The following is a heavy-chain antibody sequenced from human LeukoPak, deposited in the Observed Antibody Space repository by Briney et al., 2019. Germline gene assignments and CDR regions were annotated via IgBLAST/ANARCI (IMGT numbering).Heavy chain of an antibody. V-gene: IGHV4-34*01. CDR1: GGSFSGYY. Sequence: SETLSLTCAVYGGSFSGYYWSWIRQPPGKGLEWIGEINHSGSTNYNPSLKSRVTISVDTSKNQFSLKLSSVTAADTAVYYCARRRDGKIFGVVIKYRYCFDYWGQGTLVTVSS. CDR2: INHSGST. D-gene: IGHD3-3*01. CDR3: ARRRDGKIFGVVIKYRYCFDY. J-gene: IGHJ4*02.